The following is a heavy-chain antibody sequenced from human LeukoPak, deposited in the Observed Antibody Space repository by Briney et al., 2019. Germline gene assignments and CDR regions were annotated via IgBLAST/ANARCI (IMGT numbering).Heavy chain of an antibody. J-gene: IGHJ5*02. Sequence: KLGGSLRLSCAASGFSFSDYHMIWIRQPPGKGLEWVSYITFSGRTIHYADSVKGRFTISRDNARSSLYLQMNSLRAEDTAVYYCARLGSSWPNWFDPWGQGTLVTVSS. CDR2: ITFSGRTI. CDR3: ARLGSSWPNWFDP. V-gene: IGHV3-11*01. CDR1: GFSFSDYH. D-gene: IGHD6-13*01.